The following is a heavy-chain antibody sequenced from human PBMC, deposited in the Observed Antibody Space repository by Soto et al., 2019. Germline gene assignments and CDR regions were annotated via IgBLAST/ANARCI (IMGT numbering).Heavy chain of an antibody. Sequence: QITLNESGPPVVSPTETLTLTCRFSGFSLTTSGVGVGWIRQSPGKAPEWLALIYWDDDKRYSASLKSSLTITKQSSKNQVVLTVSDLVQTDSARYYCAHRVLRTIFALVTTTASYFDSWGQGTTVAVSS. V-gene: IGHV2-5*02. J-gene: IGHJ4*02. CDR3: AHRVLRTIFALVTTTASYFDS. CDR1: GFSLTTSGVG. D-gene: IGHD3-3*01. CDR2: IYWDDDK.